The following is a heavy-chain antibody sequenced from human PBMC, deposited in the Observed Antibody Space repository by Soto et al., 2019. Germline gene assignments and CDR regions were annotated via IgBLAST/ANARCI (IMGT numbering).Heavy chain of an antibody. CDR3: ARGSRIAAAGIYY. CDR2: INSDGSST. CDR1: GFTFSSYW. J-gene: IGHJ4*02. Sequence: GGSLRLSCAASGFTFSSYWMHWVRQAPGKGLVWVSRINSDGSSTSYADSVKGRFTISRDNAKNTLYLQMNSLIAEDTAVYYCARGSRIAAAGIYYWGQGTLVTVSS. V-gene: IGHV3-74*01. D-gene: IGHD6-13*01.